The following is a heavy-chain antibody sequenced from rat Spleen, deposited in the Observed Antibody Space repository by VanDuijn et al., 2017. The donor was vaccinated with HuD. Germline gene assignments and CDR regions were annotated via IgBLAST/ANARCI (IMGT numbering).Heavy chain of an antibody. V-gene: IGHV5-29*01. CDR1: GFTFSDYY. CDR3: ASAEFGVGWFAY. D-gene: IGHD4-3*01. Sequence: EVQLVESDGGLVQPGRSLKLSCATSGFTFSDYYMAWVRQAPTKGLDWVATISYDGSTTYYRDSVKGRFTISRDNAKSTLYLQMDSLRSEDTATYYCASAEFGVGWFAYWGQGTLVTVSS. J-gene: IGHJ3*01. CDR2: ISYDGSTT.